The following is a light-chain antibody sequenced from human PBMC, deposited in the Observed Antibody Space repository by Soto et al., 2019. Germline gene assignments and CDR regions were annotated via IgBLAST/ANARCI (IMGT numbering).Light chain of an antibody. J-gene: IGKJ1*01. CDR2: DAS. Sequence: DIQMTQSPSTLSASVGARVPITCRASQSIRSWLAWYQQKPGKAPKLLIYDASSLESGVPSRFGGSGSGTEFTLTISSLQPDDFATYYCQQYNSYWTFGQGTKVDIK. CDR3: QQYNSYWT. CDR1: QSIRSW. V-gene: IGKV1-5*01.